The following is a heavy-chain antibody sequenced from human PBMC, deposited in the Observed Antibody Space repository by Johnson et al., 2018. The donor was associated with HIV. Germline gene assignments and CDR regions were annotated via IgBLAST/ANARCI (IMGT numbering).Heavy chain of an antibody. Sequence: QVQLVESGGGVVQPGRSLRLSCVASGFTFSSYGMNWVRQAPGKGLEWVAVLSYDGSDKYYADSVKGRLTISRDNSKNTLYLQMNSLRAEDTAVYYCANREYNSTDAFDIWGQGTLVTVSS. J-gene: IGHJ3*02. CDR3: ANREYNSTDAFDI. D-gene: IGHD6-6*01. V-gene: IGHV3-30*18. CDR2: LSYDGSDK. CDR1: GFTFSSYG.